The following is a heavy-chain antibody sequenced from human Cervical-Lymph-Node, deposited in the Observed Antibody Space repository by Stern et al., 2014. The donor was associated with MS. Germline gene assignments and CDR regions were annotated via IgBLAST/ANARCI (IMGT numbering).Heavy chain of an antibody. CDR3: ARVTEFLRFFYPDY. CDR1: GGSVSSGSRY. V-gene: IGHV4-31*03. J-gene: IGHJ4*02. Sequence: VQLVESGPGLVKPSPTLSLTCTVSGGSVSSGSRYWSLIRQHPGKGLEWIGYISYSGNTYYSPALQSRLTISMDTSKNQFSLKLRSVTAADTAIYYCARVTEFLRFFYPDYWGQGTLVTVSS. D-gene: IGHD3-3*01. CDR2: ISYSGNT.